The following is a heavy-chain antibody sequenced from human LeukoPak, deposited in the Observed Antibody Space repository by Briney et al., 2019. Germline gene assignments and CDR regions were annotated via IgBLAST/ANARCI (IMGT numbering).Heavy chain of an antibody. V-gene: IGHV3-66*01. CDR1: GFTVSSNY. J-gene: IGHJ4*02. CDR2: IYSGGST. D-gene: IGHD2-15*01. Sequence: GGSLRLSCAASGFTVSSNYMSWVRQAPGKGLEWVSVIYSGGSTYYADSVKGRFTISRDNSKNTLYLQMNSLRAEDTAVYYCARAWTGYCSGGSCYGYYFDYWGQGTLVTASS. CDR3: ARAWTGYCSGGSCYGYYFDY.